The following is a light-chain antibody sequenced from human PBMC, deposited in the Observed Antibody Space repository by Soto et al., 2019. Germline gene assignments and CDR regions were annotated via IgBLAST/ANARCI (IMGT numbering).Light chain of an antibody. J-gene: IGKJ1*01. CDR2: AAS. V-gene: IGKV1-27*01. CDR3: QKYNSAPPT. Sequence: DIQMTQTPSSLSASVGDTVTITCRASQGIGNYLAWYQQKPGKVPKLLMYAASTLQSGVPSRFSGSISGTDFTLTISSLQPADVATYYCQKYNSAPPTFGQGTKVEIK. CDR1: QGIGNY.